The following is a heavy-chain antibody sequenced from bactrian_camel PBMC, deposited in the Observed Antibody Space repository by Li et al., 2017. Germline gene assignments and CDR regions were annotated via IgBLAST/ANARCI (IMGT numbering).Heavy chain of an antibody. D-gene: IGHD1*01. CDR2: INPSSEIT. V-gene: IGHV3S1*01. Sequence: HVQLVESGGGLVQPGGSLRLSCTASGFTFSGVWMSWVRQAPGKGLEWVSGINPSSEITYYLDSVKGRFTISRDNAKNTLYLQMNSLKPEDTAVYYCARSYFGASHNTFAFWGQGTQVTVS. J-gene: IGHJ4*01. CDR1: GFTFSGVW. CDR3: ARSYFGASHNTFAF.